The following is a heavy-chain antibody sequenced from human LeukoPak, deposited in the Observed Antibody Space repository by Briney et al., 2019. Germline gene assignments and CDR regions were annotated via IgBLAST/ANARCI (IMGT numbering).Heavy chain of an antibody. D-gene: IGHD3-9*01. V-gene: IGHV3-30*02. J-gene: IGHJ4*02. CDR3: AKERAYYDILTGPSPDY. CDR1: GFTFSSYG. CDR2: IRYDGSNK. Sequence: PGGSLRLSCAASGFTFSSYGMHWVRQAPGKGLEWVAFIRYDGSNKYYADSVKGRFTISRDNSKNTLYLQMNSLRAEDTAVYYCAKERAYYDILTGPSPDYWGQGTLVTVSS.